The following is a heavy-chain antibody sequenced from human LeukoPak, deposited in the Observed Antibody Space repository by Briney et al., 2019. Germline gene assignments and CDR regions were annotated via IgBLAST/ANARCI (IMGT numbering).Heavy chain of an antibody. CDR2: ISSSSSTI. CDR3: ARDFWGAYRVDYFDY. Sequence: TGGSLRLSCAASGFTFSSYSMNWVRQAPGKGLEWVSYISSSSSTIYYADSVKGRFTISRDNAKNSLYLQMNSLRAEDTAVYYCARDFWGAYRVDYFDYWGQGTLVTVSS. V-gene: IGHV3-48*04. CDR1: GFTFSSYS. J-gene: IGHJ4*02. D-gene: IGHD3-3*01.